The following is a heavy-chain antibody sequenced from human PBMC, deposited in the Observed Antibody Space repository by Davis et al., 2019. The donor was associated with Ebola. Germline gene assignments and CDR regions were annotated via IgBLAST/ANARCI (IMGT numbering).Heavy chain of an antibody. Sequence: GGSLRLSCAASGFTFSNYWMTWVRQAPGKGLEWVANIKEDESEKYHVDSVKGRFTISRDNSKNTLFLQMNTLRAEDAAVYYCAGGTRSGWHLEYWGQGTLVTVSS. V-gene: IGHV3-7*03. CDR3: AGGTRSGWHLEY. CDR1: GFTFSNYW. CDR2: IKEDESEK. J-gene: IGHJ4*02. D-gene: IGHD6-19*01.